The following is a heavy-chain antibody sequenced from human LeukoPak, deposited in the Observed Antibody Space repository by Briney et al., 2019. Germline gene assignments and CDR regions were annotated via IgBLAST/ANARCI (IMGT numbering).Heavy chain of an antibody. CDR2: INHSGST. CDR3: ARGVMVRGVTPDY. J-gene: IGHJ4*02. D-gene: IGHD3-10*01. CDR1: GGSFSGYY. V-gene: IGHV4-34*01. Sequence: SETLSLTCAVYGGSFSGYYWSWIRQPPGKGLEWIGEINHSGSTNYNPSLKSRVTISVDTSKNQFSLKLSSVTAADTAVYYCARGVMVRGVTPDYWGQGTLVTVSS.